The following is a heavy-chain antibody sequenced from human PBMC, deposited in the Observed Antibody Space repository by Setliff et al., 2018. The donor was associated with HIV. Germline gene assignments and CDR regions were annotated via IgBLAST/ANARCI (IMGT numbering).Heavy chain of an antibody. CDR1: GYSLSTAYY. CDR3: ARQRGGRVTIFGVSGGWFDP. CDR2: VYHSGTT. D-gene: IGHD3-3*01. V-gene: IGHV4-38-2*01. J-gene: IGHJ5*02. Sequence: SETLSLTCAVSGYSLSTAYYWGWIRQPPGKGLEWIGSVYHSGTTYYNPSIKRRDTISVDMSNNQFSLKLSSVTAADTAVYYCARQRGGRVTIFGVSGGWFDPWGQGTLVTVSS.